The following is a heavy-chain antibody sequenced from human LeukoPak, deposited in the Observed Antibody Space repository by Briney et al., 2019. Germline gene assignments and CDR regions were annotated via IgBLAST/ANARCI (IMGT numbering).Heavy chain of an antibody. V-gene: IGHV4-59*01. CDR2: IYYSGST. D-gene: IGHD5-18*01. CDR1: GGSISSYY. CDR3: ARSSMVIDAFDI. Sequence: SETLSLTCTVSGGSISSYYWSRIRQPPGKGLEWIGYIYYSGSTNYNPSLKSRVTISVDTSKNQFSLKLSSVTAADTAVYYCARSSMVIDAFDIWGQGTMVTVSS. J-gene: IGHJ3*02.